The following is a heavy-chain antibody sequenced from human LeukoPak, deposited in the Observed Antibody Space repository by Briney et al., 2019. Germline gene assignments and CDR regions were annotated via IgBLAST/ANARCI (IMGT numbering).Heavy chain of an antibody. CDR1: GGSFSGYY. Sequence: SETLSLTCAVYGGSFSGYYWSWSRQPPGKGLEWIGEINHSGSTNYNPSLKSRVTISVDTSKNQFSLKLSSVTAADTAVYYCARSRSYGHRDVDYWGQGTLVTVSS. J-gene: IGHJ4*02. V-gene: IGHV4-34*01. CDR3: ARSRSYGHRDVDY. CDR2: INHSGST. D-gene: IGHD5-24*01.